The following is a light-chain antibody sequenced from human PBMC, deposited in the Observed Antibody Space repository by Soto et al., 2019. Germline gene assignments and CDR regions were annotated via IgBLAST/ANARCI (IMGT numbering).Light chain of an antibody. CDR1: QGISSW. CDR2: AAS. CDR3: QQANSFPLLP. J-gene: IGKJ4*01. V-gene: IGKV1-12*01. Sequence: DIQMTPSPSSVSASVGDRVTITCRARQGISSWLAWYQQKPGKAPKILIYAASSLQSGGQSRYSGSGSDTDFALIISSLQPEDFATFYGQQANSFPLLPFGGGTKVEIK.